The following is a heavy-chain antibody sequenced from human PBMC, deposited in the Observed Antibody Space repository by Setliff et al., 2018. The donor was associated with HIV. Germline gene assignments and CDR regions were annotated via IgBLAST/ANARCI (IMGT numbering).Heavy chain of an antibody. CDR2: ISPNNGAA. D-gene: IGHD2-8*01. CDR3: GRQLSNALES. Sequence: ASVKVSCKAIGYMILGYKMNWVRQAPGQGLEWIGRISPNNGAAEYAPKFQGRVTMTRDTSNNTAYMELSSLKSDDTAVYYCGRQLSNALESWGQGTLGTSPQ. J-gene: IGHJ4*02. V-gene: IGHV1-2*06. CDR1: GYMILGYK.